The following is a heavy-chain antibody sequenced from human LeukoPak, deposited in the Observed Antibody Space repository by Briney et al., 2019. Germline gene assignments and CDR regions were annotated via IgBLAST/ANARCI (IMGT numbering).Heavy chain of an antibody. J-gene: IGHJ3*02. CDR2: ISGSGGST. CDR3: ARHYYDSGGYYCAFDI. Sequence: GGSLRLSCAASGFTFSSYAMNWVRQAPGKGLEWVSAISGSGGSTYYADSVKDRFTVSRDNAKISLYLEMNSLRAEDTAEYYCARHYYDSGGYYCAFDIWGRGAMVTVSS. D-gene: IGHD3-22*01. CDR1: GFTFSSYA. V-gene: IGHV3-23*01.